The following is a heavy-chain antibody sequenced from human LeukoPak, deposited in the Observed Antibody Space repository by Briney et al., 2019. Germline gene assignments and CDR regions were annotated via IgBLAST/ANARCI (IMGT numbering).Heavy chain of an antibody. J-gene: IGHJ4*02. Sequence: GGSLTLSCAASGFTFTSYGLNWVRQAPGQGLEWVSFITSSSSTIHYADSVRGRFTISRDKAKKILYLQMNSLRAEDTAVYYCARPVDTSMIAGFDLWGQGTLVTVS. CDR1: GFTFTSYG. CDR3: ARPVDTSMIAGFDL. V-gene: IGHV3-48*01. D-gene: IGHD5-18*01. CDR2: ITSSSSTI.